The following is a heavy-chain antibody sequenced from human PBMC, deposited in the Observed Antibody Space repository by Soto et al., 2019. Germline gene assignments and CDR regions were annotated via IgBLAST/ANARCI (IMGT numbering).Heavy chain of an antibody. CDR2: ISSRSSYI. Sequence: GGSLRLSCAASGFTFSSYSMNWVRQAPGKGREWVSSISSRSSYIYYADSVKGRFTISRENAKNSLYMKMNSLRAEDPAVYYCASVFFPPHIVVVTATPTDAFDIWGQGTMVTVSS. J-gene: IGHJ3*02. CDR3: ASVFFPPHIVVVTATPTDAFDI. V-gene: IGHV3-21*01. CDR1: GFTFSSYS. D-gene: IGHD2-21*02.